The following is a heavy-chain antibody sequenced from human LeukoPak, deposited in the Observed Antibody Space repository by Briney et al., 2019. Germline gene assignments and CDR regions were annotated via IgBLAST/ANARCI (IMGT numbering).Heavy chain of an antibody. V-gene: IGHV1-46*01. J-gene: IGHJ5*02. CDR2: INPSGGST. Sequence: GASVKVSCKASGYTFTSYYMHWVRQAPGQGLEWMGIINPSGGSTSYAQKFQGRVTMTRDTSTSTVYMGLSSLRSEDTAVYYCAREAYGSNDNNWFDPWGQGTLVTVSS. D-gene: IGHD4-11*01. CDR3: AREAYGSNDNNWFDP. CDR1: GYTFTSYY.